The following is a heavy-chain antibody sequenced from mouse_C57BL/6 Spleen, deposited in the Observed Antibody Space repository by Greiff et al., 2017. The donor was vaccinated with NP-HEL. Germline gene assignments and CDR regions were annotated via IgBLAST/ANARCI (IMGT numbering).Heavy chain of an antibody. CDR1: GYTFTSYW. V-gene: IGHV1-61*01. CDR2: IYPSDSET. CDR3: ARLMVTTSYYAMDY. Sequence: QVQLQQPGAELVRPGSSVKLSCKASGYTFTSYWMDWVKQRPGQGLAWIGNIYPSDSETHYNQKFKDKATLTVDQSSSTAYMQLSSLTSEDSAVYYCARLMVTTSYYAMDYWGQGTSVTVSS. D-gene: IGHD2-2*01. J-gene: IGHJ4*01.